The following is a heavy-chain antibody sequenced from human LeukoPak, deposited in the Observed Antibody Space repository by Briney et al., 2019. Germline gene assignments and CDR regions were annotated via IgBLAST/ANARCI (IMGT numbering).Heavy chain of an antibody. Sequence: SETLSLTCTVSGGSISSYYWSWIRQPPGKGLEWIGYIYYSGSTNYNPSLKSRVTISVDTSKNQFSLKLTSVTAADTAVYYCARDLVGATGSSGASGDWGQGTLVTVSS. CDR1: GGSISSYY. J-gene: IGHJ4*02. D-gene: IGHD1-26*01. CDR3: ARDLVGATGSSGASGD. CDR2: IYYSGST. V-gene: IGHV4-59*12.